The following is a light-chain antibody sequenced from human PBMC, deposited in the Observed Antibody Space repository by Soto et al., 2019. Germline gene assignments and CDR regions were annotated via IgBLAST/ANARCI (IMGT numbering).Light chain of an antibody. CDR1: QGIRND. Sequence: AIQMTQSPSSLSASVGDRVTITCRASQGIRNDLGWYQQKPGKAPKLLIYVASSLQSGVPSRFSRSGSGTDFTLTISSLQPEDFATYYCLQDYNYPLTFGGGTKVEIK. CDR3: LQDYNYPLT. V-gene: IGKV1-6*01. J-gene: IGKJ4*01. CDR2: VAS.